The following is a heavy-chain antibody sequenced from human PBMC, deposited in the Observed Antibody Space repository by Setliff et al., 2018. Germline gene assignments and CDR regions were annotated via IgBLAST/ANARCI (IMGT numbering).Heavy chain of an antibody. Sequence: PGGSLRLSCAAAGFSFSNFALHWVRQAPGKGLEWVASIMSDGGDTYYADSVRGRFTVSRDNAKNTLYLEMNNLRAEDSAVYYCARRGTTAFDFWGLGTLVTVSS. D-gene: IGHD4-4*01. CDR3: ARRGTTAFDF. V-gene: IGHV3-33*01. CDR1: GFSFSNFA. J-gene: IGHJ4*02. CDR2: IMSDGGDT.